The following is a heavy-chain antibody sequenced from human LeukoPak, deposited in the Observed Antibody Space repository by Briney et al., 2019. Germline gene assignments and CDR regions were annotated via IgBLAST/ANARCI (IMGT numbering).Heavy chain of an antibody. J-gene: IGHJ4*02. CDR2: ISSNGAST. CDR1: GFTFSSYA. Sequence: GGSLRLPCAASGFTFSSYAMSWVRQAPGKGLEWVSGISSNGASTYYVDSVKGRFTISRDNSKNTLYLQMDSLRAEDTAVYYCAKARSIAARAGGYWGQGTLVTVSS. D-gene: IGHD6-6*01. V-gene: IGHV3-23*01. CDR3: AKARSIAARAGGY.